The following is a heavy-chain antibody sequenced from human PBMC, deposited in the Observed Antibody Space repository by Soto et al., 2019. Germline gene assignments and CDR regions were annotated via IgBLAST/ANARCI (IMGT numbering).Heavy chain of an antibody. CDR2: IIPYSGYS. Sequence: ASVKVSCKASGYTFTAYGIVWVRQAPGQGLEWVGWIIPYSGYSYSSHNIEGRVTTTTDTSTTTAYMELRRLRSDDTAVYYCARVDYQRGYSMDVWGQGTTVIVSS. CDR3: ARVDYQRGYSMDV. J-gene: IGHJ6*02. CDR1: GYTFTAYG. D-gene: IGHD5-12*01. V-gene: IGHV1-18*04.